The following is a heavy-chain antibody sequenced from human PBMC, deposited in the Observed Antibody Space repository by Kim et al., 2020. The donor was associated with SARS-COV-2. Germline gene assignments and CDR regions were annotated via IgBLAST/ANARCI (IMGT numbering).Heavy chain of an antibody. Sequence: GGSLRLSCAASGFTVSSYGMHWVRQAPGKGLEWVAGISYDGSNKYYADSVKGRFTISRDNSKNTLYLQMNSLRAEDTAVYYCATGSCSGGGCRFDYWCPG. CDR2: ISYDGSNK. CDR1: GFTVSSYG. D-gene: IGHD2-15*01. CDR3: ATGSCSGGGCRFDY. V-gene: IGHV3-30*03. J-gene: IGHJ4*02.